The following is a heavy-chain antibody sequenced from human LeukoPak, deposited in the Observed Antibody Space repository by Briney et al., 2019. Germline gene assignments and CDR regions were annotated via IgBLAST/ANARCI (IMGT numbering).Heavy chain of an antibody. V-gene: IGHV1-18*01. J-gene: IGHJ4*02. CDR3: ARVSHIVVVTATLGEYDYFDY. Sequence: ASVKVSCKASGYTFTSYGISWVRQAPGQGLEWMGWISAYNGNTNYAQKLQGRVTMTTDTSTSTAYMELRSLRSDDTAVYYCARVSHIVVVTATLGEYDYFDYWGQGTLVTVSS. CDR2: ISAYNGNT. CDR1: GYTFTSYG. D-gene: IGHD2-21*02.